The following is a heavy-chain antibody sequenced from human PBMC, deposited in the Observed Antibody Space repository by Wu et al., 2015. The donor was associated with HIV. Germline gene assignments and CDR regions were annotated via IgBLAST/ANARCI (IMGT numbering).Heavy chain of an antibody. CDR2: INANRGGT. D-gene: IGHD6-13*01. Sequence: QVQLLQSGAEVKKPGASVMVSCKASGYTFTDYYMYWVRQAPGQGLEWMGWINANRGGTKYAQKFQGRVTLTRDTAVSTAYMELSRLRSDDTAVYYCARLWSAKAHIAADRLISDYWGQGTLVTVSS. CDR1: GYTFTDYY. J-gene: IGHJ4*02. V-gene: IGHV1-2*02. CDR3: ARLWSAKAHIAADRLISDY.